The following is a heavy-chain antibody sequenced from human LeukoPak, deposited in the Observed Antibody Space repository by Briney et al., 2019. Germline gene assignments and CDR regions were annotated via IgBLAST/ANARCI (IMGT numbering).Heavy chain of an antibody. CDR3: ARLAVADDAFDI. J-gene: IGHJ3*02. D-gene: IGHD6-19*01. Sequence: PSETLSLTCTVSGGSVSSGSYYWSWIRQPPGKGLEWIGYIYYSGSTNYNPTLKSRVTISVDTSKNQFSLKLSSVTAADTAVYYCARLAVADDAFDIWGQGTMVTVSS. V-gene: IGHV4-61*01. CDR2: IYYSGST. CDR1: GGSVSSGSYY.